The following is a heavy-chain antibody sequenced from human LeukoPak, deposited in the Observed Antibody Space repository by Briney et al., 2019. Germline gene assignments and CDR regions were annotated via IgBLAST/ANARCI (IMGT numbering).Heavy chain of an antibody. CDR1: GFTFSRYA. V-gene: IGHV3-23*01. D-gene: IGHD2-2*02. J-gene: IGHJ4*02. Sequence: GGSLTLSCSASGFTFSRYAVGWDRPAPGEGLEWVSAVRGSGGNTYYGDSVKGQFTITSDNSKNTMYLQMNSLRAEDTAVYYCAKDLGYCSSTSCYTGIVPLSYRGQGTLVTVSS. CDR3: AKDLGYCSSTSCYTGIVPLSY. CDR2: VRGSGGNT.